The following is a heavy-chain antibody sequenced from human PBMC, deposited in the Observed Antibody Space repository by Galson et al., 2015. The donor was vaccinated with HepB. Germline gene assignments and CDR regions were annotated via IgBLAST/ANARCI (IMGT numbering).Heavy chain of an antibody. V-gene: IGHV1-2*02. CDR3: AREYGYWYFDL. CDR1: GYTFTGYY. J-gene: IGHJ2*01. Sequence: QSGAEVKKPGESLRISCKASGYTFTGYYMHWVRQAPGQGLEWMGWINPNSGGTNYAQKFQGRVTMTRDTSISTAYMELSRLRSDDTAVYYCAREYGYWYFDLWGRGTLVTVSS. D-gene: IGHD4-17*01. CDR2: INPNSGGT.